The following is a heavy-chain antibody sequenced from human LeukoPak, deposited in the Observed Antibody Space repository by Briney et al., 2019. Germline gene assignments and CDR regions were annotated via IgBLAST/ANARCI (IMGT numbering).Heavy chain of an antibody. CDR1: GYTFTSYS. CDR3: ARDNSVRDEAWWFNP. D-gene: IGHD5-24*01. CDR2: ISAYNGNT. Sequence: ASVKVSCKASGYTFTSYSISWVRQAPGQGLEWMGRISAYNGNTNYAQKLQGRVTLTRDMSTSTDYLELSSLRSEDTAVYYCARDNSVRDEAWWFNPWGQGTLVTVSS. V-gene: IGHV1-18*01. J-gene: IGHJ5*02.